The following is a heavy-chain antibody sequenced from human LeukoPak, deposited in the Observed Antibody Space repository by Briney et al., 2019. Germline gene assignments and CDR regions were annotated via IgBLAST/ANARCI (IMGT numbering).Heavy chain of an antibody. Sequence: PGRSLRLSCAASGFTFSSYGMHWVRQAPGKGLEWVAVISYDGSNKYYADSVKGRFTISRDISKNTLYLQMNSLRAEDTAVYYCAKELRGYSYGLRNNWFDPWGQGTLVTVSS. J-gene: IGHJ5*02. D-gene: IGHD5-18*01. V-gene: IGHV3-30*18. CDR2: ISYDGSNK. CDR3: AKELRGYSYGLRNNWFDP. CDR1: GFTFSSYG.